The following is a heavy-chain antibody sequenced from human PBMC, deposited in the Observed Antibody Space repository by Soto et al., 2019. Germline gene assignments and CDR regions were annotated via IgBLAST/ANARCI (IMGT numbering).Heavy chain of an antibody. J-gene: IGHJ6*02. CDR2: INHSGST. Sequence: SETLSLTCTVSGAAVSNGDYRWNWIRQPPGKGLEWIGEINHSGSTNYNPSLKSRVTISVDTSKNQFSLKLSSVTAADTAVYYCARGRRDSRGGIVVATYYYYYYGMDVWGQGTTVTVSS. V-gene: IGHV4-61*08. CDR3: ARGRRDSRGGIVVATYYYYYYGMDV. D-gene: IGHD3-22*01. CDR1: GAAVSNGDYR.